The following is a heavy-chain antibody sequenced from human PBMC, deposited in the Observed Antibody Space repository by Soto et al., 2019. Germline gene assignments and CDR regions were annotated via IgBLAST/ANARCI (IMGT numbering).Heavy chain of an antibody. CDR2: ISGGGETI. CDR3: ARESPSSQWLPTRYFDY. V-gene: IGHV3-48*02. D-gene: IGHD6-19*01. J-gene: IGHJ4*02. CDR1: RFTFSDYS. Sequence: EVQLVESGGDLVQPGGSLRLSCAASRFTFSDYSMNWVRQAPGKGLEWVSYISGGGETIYYADSMRGRFTISRDNAKNSLFLQMNSLRDEDTAVYYCARESPSSQWLPTRYFDYWGQGTQVTVSS.